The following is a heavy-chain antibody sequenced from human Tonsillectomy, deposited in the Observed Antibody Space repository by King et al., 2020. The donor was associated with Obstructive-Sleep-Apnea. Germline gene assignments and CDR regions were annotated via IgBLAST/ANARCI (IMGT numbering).Heavy chain of an antibody. CDR2: INPSGGTT. D-gene: IGHD3-10*01. Sequence: VQLVESGAEVKKPGASVKVSCKTSGYTFTNYFIHWVRQAPGQGLEWMGYINPSGGTTNYAQKFQGRVTMTRDTSTNTVYMELSSLRSEDTAVYYCARVLLRGGGWLDPWGQGTLLTVSS. CDR1: GYTFTNYF. CDR3: ARVLLRGGGWLDP. J-gene: IGHJ5*02. V-gene: IGHV1-46*01.